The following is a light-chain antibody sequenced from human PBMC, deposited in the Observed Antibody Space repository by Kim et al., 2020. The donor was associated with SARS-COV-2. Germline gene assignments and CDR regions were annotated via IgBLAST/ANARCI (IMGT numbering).Light chain of an antibody. V-gene: IGLV1-47*01. J-gene: IGLJ3*02. CDR3: AAWDDTRRWV. CDR2: RKD. Sequence: SVIVSCSGGSSNIQNKNVHWFLRGASRARRHLLFRKDQRRSRVPDRFSGCKCGWSTSLGISGRRCEDEADYFCAAWDDTRRWVFGGGTQLTVL. CDR1: SSNIQNKN.